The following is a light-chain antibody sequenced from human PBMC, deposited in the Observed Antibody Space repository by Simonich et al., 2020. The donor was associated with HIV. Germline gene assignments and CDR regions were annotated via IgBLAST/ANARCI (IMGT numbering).Light chain of an antibody. CDR1: RNILYNSNNKNY. CDR3: QQYYSTPLT. CDR2: WAS. V-gene: IGKV4-1*01. Sequence: DIVMTQSPDSLAVSLGERATINCKSSRNILYNSNNKNYLAWYQQKPGQPPKLLIYWASTRESGVPDRFSGSGSGTDFTLTISCLQAEDVAVYYCQQYYSTPLTFGGGTKVEIK. J-gene: IGKJ4*01.